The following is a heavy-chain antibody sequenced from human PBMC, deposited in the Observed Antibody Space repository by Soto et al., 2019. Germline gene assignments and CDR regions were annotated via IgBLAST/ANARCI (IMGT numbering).Heavy chain of an antibody. CDR3: ARVKWFGESGFDY. V-gene: IGHV4-59*01. J-gene: IGHJ4*02. D-gene: IGHD3-10*01. CDR2: IYDSRST. Sequence: SETLSLTCSVSGGSISSYYWTWIRQPPGKGLEWIGYIYDSRSTNYNPSLKSRVTISIDTSKNQFSLKLSSVTAADTAVYYCARVKWFGESGFDYWGQGTLVTVSS. CDR1: GGSISSYY.